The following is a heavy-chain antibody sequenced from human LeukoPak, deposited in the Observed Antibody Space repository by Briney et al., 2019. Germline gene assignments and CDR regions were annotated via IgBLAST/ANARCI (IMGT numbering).Heavy chain of an antibody. CDR2: ISGSGGST. D-gene: IGHD3-22*01. CDR3: AKDRRKFDDSSGYYHY. Sequence: PGGSLRLSCAASGFTFSSYAMSWVRQAPGKGLEWVSAISGSGGSTYCADSVKGRFTISRDNSKNTLYLQMNSLRAEDTAVYYCAKDRRKFDDSSGYYHYWGQGTLVTVSS. V-gene: IGHV3-23*01. J-gene: IGHJ4*02. CDR1: GFTFSSYA.